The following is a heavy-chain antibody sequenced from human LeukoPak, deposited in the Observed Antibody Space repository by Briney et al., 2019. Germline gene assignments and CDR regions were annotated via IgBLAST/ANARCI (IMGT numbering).Heavy chain of an antibody. J-gene: IGHJ4*02. Sequence: PVGSLRLSCAASGFTVSSNYMSWVRQAPGKGLEWVSVIYSGGSTYYADSVKGRFTISRDNSKNTVYLQMNSLRAEDTAVYYCARPQPAGGFGELLLRYWGQGTLVTVSS. CDR2: IYSGGST. V-gene: IGHV3-53*01. D-gene: IGHD3-10*01. CDR3: ARPQPAGGFGELLLRY. CDR1: GFTVSSNY.